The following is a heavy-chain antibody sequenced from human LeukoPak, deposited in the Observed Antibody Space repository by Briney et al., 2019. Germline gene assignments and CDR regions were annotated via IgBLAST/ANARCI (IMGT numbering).Heavy chain of an antibody. V-gene: IGHV3-30*03. CDR2: ISYDGSNK. CDR3: AAPGRYNWNNATGADY. D-gene: IGHD1/OR15-1a*01. Sequence: GGSLRLSCAAAGFTFSSYGMHWVRQAPGKGLEWVAVISYDGSNKYYADSVKGRFTISRDNSKNTLYLQMNSLRAEDTAVYYCAAPGRYNWNNATGADYWGQGTLVTVSS. CDR1: GFTFSSYG. J-gene: IGHJ4*02.